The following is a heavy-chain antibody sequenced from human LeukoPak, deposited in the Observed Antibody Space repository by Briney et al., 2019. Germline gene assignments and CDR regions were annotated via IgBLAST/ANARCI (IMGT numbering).Heavy chain of an antibody. V-gene: IGHV1-18*01. CDR3: ARGQVNRLLWVGELLSNINPFDY. Sequence: ASVKVSCKASGYTFTSYGINWVRQAPGQGLEWMGWISAYNGNTNYAQKLQGRVTMTTDTSTSTAYMELRSLRSDDTAVYYCARGQVNRLLWVGELLSNINPFDYWGQGTLVTVSS. CDR1: GYTFTSYG. CDR2: ISAYNGNT. J-gene: IGHJ4*02. D-gene: IGHD3-10*01.